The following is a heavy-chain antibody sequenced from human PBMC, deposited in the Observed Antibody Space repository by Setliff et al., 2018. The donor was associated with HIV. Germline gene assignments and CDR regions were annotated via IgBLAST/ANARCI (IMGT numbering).Heavy chain of an antibody. J-gene: IGHJ1*01. Sequence: PGGSLRLSCAASGFTFSTYDMTWVRQAPGKGLEWVSLINGGGNYIQYADSVRGRFIISRDNSKNMLYLQMNSLRAEDTALYYCTGLFLGFWGQGTPVTVSS. D-gene: IGHD3-16*01. CDR2: INGGGNYI. V-gene: IGHV3-23*03. CDR3: TGLFLGF. CDR1: GFTFSTYD.